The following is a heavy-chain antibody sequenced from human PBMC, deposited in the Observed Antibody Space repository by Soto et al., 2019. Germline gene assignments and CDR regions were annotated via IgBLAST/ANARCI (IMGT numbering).Heavy chain of an antibody. J-gene: IGHJ6*02. Sequence: GGSLRLSCAASGFTFSTFPMTWVRQAPGKGLEWVSVISYDGSNKYYADSVKGRFTISRDNSKNTLYLQMNSLRAEDTAVYYCAKDFRASSSWWGSYYFGGMDVWGQGTTVTVSS. V-gene: IGHV3-30*18. CDR2: ISYDGSNK. CDR1: GFTFSTFP. D-gene: IGHD6-13*01. CDR3: AKDFRASSSWWGSYYFGGMDV.